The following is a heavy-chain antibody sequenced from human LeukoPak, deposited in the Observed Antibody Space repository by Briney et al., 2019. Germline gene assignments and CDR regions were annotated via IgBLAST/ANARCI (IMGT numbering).Heavy chain of an antibody. CDR1: GFAFSDHY. CDR3: ARGHTTGWYPFDY. Sequence: GGSLRLSCATSGFAFSDHYVDWVRQAPGKGLEWVSSISSSSSYIYYADSLKGRFTISRDNAENSLYLEMNSLRAEDTAVYYCARGHTTGWYPFDYWGQGTLVTVSS. V-gene: IGHV3-21*01. J-gene: IGHJ4*02. D-gene: IGHD6-19*01. CDR2: ISSSSSYI.